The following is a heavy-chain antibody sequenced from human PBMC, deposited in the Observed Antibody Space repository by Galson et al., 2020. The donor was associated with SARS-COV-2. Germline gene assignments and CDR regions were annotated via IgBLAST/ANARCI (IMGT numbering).Heavy chain of an antibody. V-gene: IGHV1-2*02. J-gene: IGHJ6*02. CDR3: ARVPGVPDHQYIVVVPAALDYYYYGMDV. D-gene: IGHD2-2*01. CDR1: GYTFTGYY. Sequence: ASVKVSCKASGYTFTGYYMHWVRQAPGQGLEWMGWINPNSGGTNYAQKFQGRVTMTRDTSISTAYMELSRLRSDDTAVYYCARVPGVPDHQYIVVVPAALDYYYYGMDVWGQGTTVTVSS. CDR2: INPNSGGT.